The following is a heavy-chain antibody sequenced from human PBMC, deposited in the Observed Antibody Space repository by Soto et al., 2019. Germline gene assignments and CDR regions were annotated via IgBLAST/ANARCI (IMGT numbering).Heavy chain of an antibody. J-gene: IGHJ6*02. Sequence: WESLKISCKGSGYSFTSYWISWVRQMPGKGLEWMGRIDPSDSYTNYSPSFQGHVTISADKSISTAYLQWSCLKASDTAMYYCARQDIVGAIHSGAWGQGITVTASS. CDR3: ARQDIVGAIHSGA. CDR1: GYSFTSYW. CDR2: IDPSDSYT. V-gene: IGHV5-10-1*01. D-gene: IGHD1-26*01.